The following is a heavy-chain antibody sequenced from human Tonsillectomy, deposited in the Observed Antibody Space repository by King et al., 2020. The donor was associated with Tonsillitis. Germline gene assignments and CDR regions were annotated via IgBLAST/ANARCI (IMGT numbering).Heavy chain of an antibody. CDR1: GGSISSSSYY. J-gene: IGHJ6*02. V-gene: IGHV4-39*07. CDR3: ASRGSGYYYYGMDV. CDR2: IYYSGST. D-gene: IGHD1-1*01. Sequence: QLQESGPGLVKPSETLSLTCTVSGGSISSSSYYWGWIRQPPGKGLEWIGSIYYSGSTYYNPSLKSRVTISVDTSKNQFSLKLSSVTAADTAVYYCASRGSGYYYYGMDVWGQGTTVTV.